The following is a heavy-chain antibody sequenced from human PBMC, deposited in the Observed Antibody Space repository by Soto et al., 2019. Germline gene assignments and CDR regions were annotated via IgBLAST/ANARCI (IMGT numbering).Heavy chain of an antibody. CDR1: GFTFSSYS. V-gene: IGHV3-48*01. J-gene: IGHJ5*02. CDR2: ISSSSSTI. D-gene: IGHD2-2*01. CDR3: AREYCSSTSCLNWFDP. Sequence: SLRLSCAASGFTFSSYSMNWVRQAPGKGLEWVSYISSSSSTIYYADSVKGRFTISRDNAKNSLYLQMNSLRAEDTAVYYFAREYCSSTSCLNWFDPWGQGTLVTVSS.